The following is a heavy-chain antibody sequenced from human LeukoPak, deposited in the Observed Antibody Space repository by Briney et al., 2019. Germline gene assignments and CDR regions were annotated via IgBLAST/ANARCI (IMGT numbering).Heavy chain of an antibody. CDR3: ARHTSSGSYRNWFDP. D-gene: IGHD1-26*01. CDR1: GYSFTSYW. J-gene: IGHJ5*02. CDR2: IYPGDSDT. V-gene: IGHV5-51*01. Sequence: GESLKISCKGSGYSFTSYWIGWVRQMPGKGLEWMGIIYPGDSDTRYSPSFQGQVTISADKSISTAYLQWSSLKASDTAMYYCARHTSSGSYRNWFDPWGQGTLVTVSS.